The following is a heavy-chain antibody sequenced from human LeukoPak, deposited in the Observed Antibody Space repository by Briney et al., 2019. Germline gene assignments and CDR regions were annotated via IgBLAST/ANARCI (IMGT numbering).Heavy chain of an antibody. V-gene: IGHV4-61*01. CDR3: ARSLYYYDSSGYLVY. J-gene: IGHJ4*02. CDR1: GGSVSNGSYY. Sequence: SETLSLTCTVSGGSVSNGSYYWSWIRQPPGKGLEWIGYIYHSGSINYNPPLKSRVTISVDTSKNQFSLKLSSVTAADTAVYYCARSLYYYDSSGYLVYWGQGTLVTVSS. CDR2: IYHSGSI. D-gene: IGHD3-22*01.